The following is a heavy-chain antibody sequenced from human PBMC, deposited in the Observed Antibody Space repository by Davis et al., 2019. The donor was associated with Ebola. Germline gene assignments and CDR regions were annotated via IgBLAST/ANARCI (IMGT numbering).Heavy chain of an antibody. Sequence: PGGSLRLSCAASGFTVSNNHMTWVRQAPGKGLEWVSIIYIGESTHHAVSVKGRFTIARDTSRNTVSLQMNSLRAEDTAIYFCVGLRFTYISGWYYIDYWGQGTLVSVSS. J-gene: IGHJ4*02. D-gene: IGHD6-19*01. CDR2: IYIGEST. CDR3: VGLRFTYISGWYYIDY. CDR1: GFTVSNNH. V-gene: IGHV3-53*01.